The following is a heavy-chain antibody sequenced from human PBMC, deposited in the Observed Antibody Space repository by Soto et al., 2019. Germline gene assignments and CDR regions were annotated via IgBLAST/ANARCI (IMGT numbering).Heavy chain of an antibody. V-gene: IGHV3-23*01. CDR1: GFTFSSYV. CDR2: ISGSGGST. D-gene: IGHD1-26*01. Sequence: EVQLLESGGGLVQPGGSLRLSCAASGFTFSSYVMSWVRQAPGKGLEWVSAISGSGGSTYYADSVKGRFTISRDNSKNTLYMQMNSLRVEDTAVYYCAKERVGAAAADYWGQGTLVIVSS. J-gene: IGHJ4*02. CDR3: AKERVGAAAADY.